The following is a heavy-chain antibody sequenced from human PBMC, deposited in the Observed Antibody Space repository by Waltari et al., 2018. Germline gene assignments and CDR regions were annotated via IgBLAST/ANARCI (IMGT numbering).Heavy chain of an antibody. Sequence: QVKLVESGGGVVRPGGSLRLSCVASGFNFNIYGMHWVRQAPGRGLEYVAFTRFDGSNKYYRDSVKGRFTISRDSSKNTIYLQMNSLRVEDTALYYCAKGFEDLLPFDHWGQGTLVTVST. CDR3: AKGFEDLLPFDH. V-gene: IGHV3-30*02. J-gene: IGHJ4*02. CDR1: GFNFNIYG. CDR2: TRFDGSNK. D-gene: IGHD2-21*01.